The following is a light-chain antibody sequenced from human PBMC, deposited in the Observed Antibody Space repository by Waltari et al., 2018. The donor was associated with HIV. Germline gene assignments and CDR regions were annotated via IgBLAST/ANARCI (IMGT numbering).Light chain of an antibody. J-gene: IGLJ2*01. V-gene: IGLV2-8*01. CDR2: EVS. Sequence: QPALIQPPSASGSPGQSVTISCTGTSGDIGNYDYVSWYQQHPGKAPQIIIYEVSQRSSGGPERFSGSKSGNTASLTVSGLQAEDEADYYCASYAGHDRFVLLGGGTKVTVL. CDR1: SGDIGNYDY. CDR3: ASYAGHDRFVL.